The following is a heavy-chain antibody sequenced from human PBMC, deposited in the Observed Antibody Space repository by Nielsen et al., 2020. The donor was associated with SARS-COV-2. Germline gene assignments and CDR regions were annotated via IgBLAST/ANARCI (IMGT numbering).Heavy chain of an antibody. D-gene: IGHD3-16*02. J-gene: IGHJ6*02. V-gene: IGHV3-7*01. Sequence: GGSLRLSCAASGFTFSSYWMSWVRQAPGKGLEWVANIKQDGSEKYYVDSVKGRFTISRDNAKNSLYLQMNSLRAEDTAVYYCARGTYYDYVWGSYRYTYYYGMDVWGQRTTVTVSS. CDR2: IKQDGSEK. CDR3: ARGTYYDYVWGSYRYTYYYGMDV. CDR1: GFTFSSYW.